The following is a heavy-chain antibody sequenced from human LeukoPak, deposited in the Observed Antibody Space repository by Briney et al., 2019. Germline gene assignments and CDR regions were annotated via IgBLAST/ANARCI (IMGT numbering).Heavy chain of an antibody. V-gene: IGHV4-39*07. J-gene: IGHJ4*02. D-gene: IGHD6-19*01. CDR2: IYYSGST. Sequence: SETLSLTCTVSGGSISSSSYYWGWIRQPPGKGLEWIGSIYYSGSTYYNPSLKSRVTISVDTSKNQFSLKLSSVTAADTAVYYCARDIGGAGYWGQGTLVTVSS. CDR1: GGSISSSSYY. CDR3: ARDIGGAGY.